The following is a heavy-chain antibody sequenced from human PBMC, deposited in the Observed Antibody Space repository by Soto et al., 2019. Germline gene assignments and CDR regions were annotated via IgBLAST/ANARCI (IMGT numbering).Heavy chain of an antibody. CDR1: GGTFSSYS. CDR2: IIPIFGTA. Sequence: QVQLVQSGAEVKKPGSSVKVSCKASGGTFSSYSINWVRQAPGQGLEWMGEIIPIFGTANYAQKFQGRVMITADESTSTAYMELSSLRSEDTAVYYCARDGGRTSGGIAYWGQGTLVTVSS. V-gene: IGHV1-69*01. D-gene: IGHD1-26*01. J-gene: IGHJ4*02. CDR3: ARDGGRTSGGIAY.